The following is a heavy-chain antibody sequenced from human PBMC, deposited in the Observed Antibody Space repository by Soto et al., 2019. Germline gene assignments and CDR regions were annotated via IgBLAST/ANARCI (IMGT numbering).Heavy chain of an antibody. CDR3: ARTGDYSSSWVNY. Sequence: GESLKISCTGSGYSFSTYWIGWVRQMAGKGLEWMGTIYPDDSDTRYIPSFHGHVTISADKSINTAYLQWSSLQASDTAMYYCARTGDYSSSWVNYWGPRTLVTVSS. D-gene: IGHD6-13*01. J-gene: IGHJ4*02. CDR2: IYPDDSDT. V-gene: IGHV5-51*01. CDR1: GYSFSTYW.